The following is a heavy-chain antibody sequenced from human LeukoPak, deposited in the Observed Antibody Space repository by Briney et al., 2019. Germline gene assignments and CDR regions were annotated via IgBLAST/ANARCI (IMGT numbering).Heavy chain of an antibody. J-gene: IGHJ4*02. CDR2: TRNKANSYTT. V-gene: IGHV3-72*01. D-gene: IGHD3-3*01. CDR1: GFTFSDHY. Sequence: GGSLRLSCAASGFTFSDHYMDWVRQAPGKGLEWVGRTRNKANSYTTEYAASVKGRFTISRDDLKNSLYLQMNSLGAEDTAVYYCAKVPPPLYDFWSGYTHDYWGQGTLVTVSS. CDR3: AKVPPPLYDFWSGYTHDY.